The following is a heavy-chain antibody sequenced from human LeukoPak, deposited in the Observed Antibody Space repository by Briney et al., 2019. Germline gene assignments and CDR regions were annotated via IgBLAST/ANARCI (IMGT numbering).Heavy chain of an antibody. CDR3: ARGGSGSYYSVDH. D-gene: IGHD3-10*01. Sequence: GGSLRLSCAASGFIFSNYGMSWVRQAPGKGLEWVSSISFSSTHIYYAESIQGRFTISRDNAENSLYLQMNSLRAEDTAVYYCARGGSGSYYSVDHWGQGTLVTVSS. CDR2: ISFSSTHI. J-gene: IGHJ4*02. V-gene: IGHV3-21*06. CDR1: GFIFSNYG.